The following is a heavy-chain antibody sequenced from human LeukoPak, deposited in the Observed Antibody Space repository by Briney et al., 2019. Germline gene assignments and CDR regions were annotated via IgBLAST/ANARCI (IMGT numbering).Heavy chain of an antibody. CDR1: GFTFSSNW. J-gene: IGHJ4*02. Sequence: GGSLRLSCAASGFTFSSNWMHWVRQAPGKGLVWVSRINEDGSTTNYADSVKGRSTIFRDNAKNTLYLQMNSLRAEDTAVYYCVRDLGGRSGHWGRGTLVTVSS. D-gene: IGHD1-26*01. V-gene: IGHV3-74*01. CDR3: VRDLGGRSGH. CDR2: INEDGSTT.